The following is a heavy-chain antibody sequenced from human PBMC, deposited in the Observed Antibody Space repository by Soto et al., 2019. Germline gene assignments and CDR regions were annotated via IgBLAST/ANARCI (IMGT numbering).Heavy chain of an antibody. V-gene: IGHV4-59*01. Sequence: SETLSLTCTVSGFSISTTYWSWVRQSPGRGLEWIGYVYNSGSTSYNPSLKSRVTISVDTSKNQFSLRLRSVTAADTAIYYCARIPYRSDSFDYWGQGNLVTVSS. J-gene: IGHJ4*02. CDR2: VYNSGST. CDR1: GFSISTTY. CDR3: ARIPYRSDSFDY. D-gene: IGHD6-19*01.